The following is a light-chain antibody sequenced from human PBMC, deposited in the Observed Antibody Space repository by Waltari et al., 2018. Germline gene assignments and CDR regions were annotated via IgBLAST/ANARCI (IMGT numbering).Light chain of an antibody. CDR3: QQYGSSPRT. CDR1: QSVSSNY. V-gene: IGKV3-20*01. Sequence: EIVLTQSPGTLSLSPGERATLSCRASQSVSSNYLAWYQQKPGQAPRILIYDASSRATGIPDRFSGSGSGTDFTLTISRLEPEDFAVYYCQQYGSSPRTFGQGTKLEIK. J-gene: IGKJ2*01. CDR2: DAS.